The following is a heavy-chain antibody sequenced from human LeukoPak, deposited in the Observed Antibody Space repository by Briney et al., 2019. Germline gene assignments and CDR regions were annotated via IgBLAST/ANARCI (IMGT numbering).Heavy chain of an antibody. J-gene: IGHJ5*02. Sequence: SQTLSLTCTVSGGSISSGSYYWSWIRQPAGKGLEWIGRIYTSGSTNYNPSLKSRVTISVDTSKNQFSLKLSSVTAAETAVYYCARDGEDGYNLYNWFDPWGQGTLVTVSS. V-gene: IGHV4-61*02. D-gene: IGHD5-24*01. CDR1: GGSISSGSYY. CDR3: ARDGEDGYNLYNWFDP. CDR2: IYTSGST.